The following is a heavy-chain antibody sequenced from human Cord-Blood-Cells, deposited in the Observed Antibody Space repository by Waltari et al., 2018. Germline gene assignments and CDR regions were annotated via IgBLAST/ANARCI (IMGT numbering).Heavy chain of an antibody. J-gene: IGHJ4*02. Sequence: QVQLVESGGGVVQPGGSLSLSCAASGFTFSSYGMHLVRQAPGKGLEWVAFIRYDGSNKYYADSVKGRFTISRDNSKNTLYLQMNSLRAEDTAVYYCAKDPYSSSYYFDYWGQGTLVTVSS. D-gene: IGHD6-6*01. CDR2: IRYDGSNK. V-gene: IGHV3-30*02. CDR1: GFTFSSYG. CDR3: AKDPYSSSYYFDY.